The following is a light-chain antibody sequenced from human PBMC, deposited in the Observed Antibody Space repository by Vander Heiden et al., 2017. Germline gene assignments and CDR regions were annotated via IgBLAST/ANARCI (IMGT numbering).Light chain of an antibody. J-gene: IGKJ4*01. V-gene: IGKV1-8*01. CDR3: QQDYSYAQT. CDR2: AAS. Sequence: AIRMTQSPSSLSASTGDRVTITCRASQGISSYLAWYQQKPGKAPKLLIYAASTLQSGVPSRFSGSGSGTDFTLTISCLKSEDFATDYCQQDYSYAQTFGGGTKVEMK. CDR1: QGISSY.